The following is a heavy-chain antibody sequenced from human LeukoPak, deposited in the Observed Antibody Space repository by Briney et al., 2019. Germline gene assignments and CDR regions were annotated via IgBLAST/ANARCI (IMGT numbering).Heavy chain of an antibody. CDR1: GFTFSSYG. CDR2: IRYDGSNK. D-gene: IGHD3-3*01. V-gene: IGHV3-30*02. Sequence: GGSLRLSCAASGFTFSSYGMHWVRQAPGKGLEWVAFIRYDGSNKYYADSVKGRFTISRDNPKNTLYLQMNSLRAEDTAVYYCAKDPTRLRFLEWLSGGIAFDIWGQGTMVTVSS. J-gene: IGHJ3*02. CDR3: AKDPTRLRFLEWLSGGIAFDI.